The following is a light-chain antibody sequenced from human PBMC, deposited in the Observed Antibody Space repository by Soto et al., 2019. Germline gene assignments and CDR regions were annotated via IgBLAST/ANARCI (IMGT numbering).Light chain of an antibody. V-gene: IGLV2-23*01. CDR2: EGS. CDR3: CSYAGSSTFV. Sequence: QSALTHPASVSGSPGQSITISCTGTSIDVGSYNLVSWYQQHPGKAPKLMIYEGSKRPSGVSNRFSGSKSGNTASLTISGLQAEDEADYYCCSYAGSSTFVFGTGTKLTVL. J-gene: IGLJ1*01. CDR1: SIDVGSYNL.